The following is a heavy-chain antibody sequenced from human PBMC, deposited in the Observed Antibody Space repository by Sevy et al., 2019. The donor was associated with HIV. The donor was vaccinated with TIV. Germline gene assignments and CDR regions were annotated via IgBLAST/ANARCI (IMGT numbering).Heavy chain of an antibody. J-gene: IGHJ4*02. CDR3: ASRIAVDTGYDY. Sequence: GGSLRLSCAASGFTVSSNYMSWVRQAPGKGLEWVSVIYSGGSTYYADSVKGRFTIPRDNSKNTLYLQMNSLRAEDTAVYYCASRIAVDTGYDYWGQGTLVTVSS. CDR2: IYSGGST. V-gene: IGHV3-53*01. CDR1: GFTVSSNY. D-gene: IGHD6-19*01.